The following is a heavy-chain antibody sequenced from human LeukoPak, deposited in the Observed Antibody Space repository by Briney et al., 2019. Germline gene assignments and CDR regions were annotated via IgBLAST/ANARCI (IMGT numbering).Heavy chain of an antibody. CDR2: ISGSGGST. D-gene: IGHD3-16*01. V-gene: IGHV3-23*01. CDR3: ANPFYFGGSPGWFDP. CDR1: GFTFSTYA. J-gene: IGHJ5*02. Sequence: GGSLRLSCAASGFTFSTYAMSWVRQAPGKGLEWVSAISGSGGSTYYADSVKGRFTISRDNSKNTMYLQMNSLRAEDTALYYCANPFYFGGSPGWFDPGGKEILDPVSS.